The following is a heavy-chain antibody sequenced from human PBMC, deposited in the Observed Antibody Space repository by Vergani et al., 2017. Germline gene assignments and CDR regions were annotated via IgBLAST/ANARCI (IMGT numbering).Heavy chain of an antibody. V-gene: IGHV3-23*03. D-gene: IGHD4-23*01. J-gene: IGHJ4*02. CDR2: IYSGGST. CDR3: ARGGDYGGNSFDY. CDR1: GFTFSSYA. Sequence: EVQLLESGGGLVQPGGSLRLSCAASGFTFSSYAMSWVRQAPGKGLEWVSVIYSGGSTYYADSVKGRFTISRDNAKNSLYLQMNSLRAEDTAVYYCARGGDYGGNSFDYWGQGTLVTVSS.